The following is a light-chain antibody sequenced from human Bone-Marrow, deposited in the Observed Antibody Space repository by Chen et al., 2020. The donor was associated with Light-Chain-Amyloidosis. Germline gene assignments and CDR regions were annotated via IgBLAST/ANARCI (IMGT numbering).Light chain of an antibody. V-gene: IGLV1-47*01. CDR2: RNN. J-gene: IGLJ1*01. CDR3: AAGDGGLSVYV. Sequence: QSVLTQPPSASGTPGQRATISCSGAGSNIGIKYVYWYQHFPGAAPNLLIHRNNQRPSGLPDPLPVSSSGTGAKLTIRRLRSEDWADDDCAAGDGGLSVYVFGTGTKVIVL. CDR1: GSNIGIKY.